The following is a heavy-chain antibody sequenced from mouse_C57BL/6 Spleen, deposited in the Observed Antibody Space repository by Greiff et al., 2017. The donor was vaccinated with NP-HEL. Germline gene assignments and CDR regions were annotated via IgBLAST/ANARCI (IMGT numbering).Heavy chain of an antibody. J-gene: IGHJ4*01. CDR1: GYTFTDYE. CDR3: TTHYYYGSSYYAMDY. D-gene: IGHD1-1*01. CDR2: IDPETGGT. V-gene: IGHV1-15*01. Sequence: VQLQQSGAELVRPGASVTLSCKASGYTFTDYEMHWVKQTPVPGLEWIGAIDPETGGTAYNQKFKGKAILTAAKSSSTAYMELRSLTSEDSAVYYCTTHYYYGSSYYAMDYWGQGTSVTVSS.